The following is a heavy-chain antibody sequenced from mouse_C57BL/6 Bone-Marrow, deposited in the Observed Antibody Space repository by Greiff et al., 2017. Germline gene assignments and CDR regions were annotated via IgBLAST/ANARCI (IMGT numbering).Heavy chain of an antibody. V-gene: IGHV5-15*01. Sequence: EVQLVESGGGLVQPGGSLKLSCAASGFTFSDYGMAWVRQAPRKGPEWVAFISNFAYSIYYADTVTGRYTISRENAKNTLYLEMSSLRSEDTAMYYCGRQDYGSSNDYAMDYWGQGTAVTVSS. CDR2: ISNFAYSI. CDR1: GFTFSDYG. D-gene: IGHD1-1*01. J-gene: IGHJ4*01. CDR3: GRQDYGSSNDYAMDY.